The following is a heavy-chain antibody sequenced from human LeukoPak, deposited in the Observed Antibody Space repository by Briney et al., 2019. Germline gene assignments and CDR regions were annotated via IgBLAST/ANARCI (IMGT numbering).Heavy chain of an antibody. CDR3: ARDLYYYDSSGYSPVDY. J-gene: IGHJ4*02. V-gene: IGHV3-21*01. D-gene: IGHD3-22*01. CDR1: GFTFSSYA. CDR2: ISSSSSYI. Sequence: PGGSLRLSCAASGFTFSSYAMSWVRQAPGKGLEWVSSISSSSSYIYYADSVKGRFTISRDNAKNSLYLQMNSLRAEDTAVYYCARDLYYYDSSGYSPVDYWGQGTLVTVSS.